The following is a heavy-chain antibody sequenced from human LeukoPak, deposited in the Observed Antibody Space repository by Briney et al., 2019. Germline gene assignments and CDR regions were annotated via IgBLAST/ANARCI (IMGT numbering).Heavy chain of an antibody. CDR3: AKDIRGYAYGDFHYYYGMDV. V-gene: IGHV3-9*01. CDR2: ISWNSGSI. D-gene: IGHD4-17*01. CDR1: GFTFDDYA. Sequence: PGRSLRLSCAASGFTFDDYAMHWVRQAPGKGLEWVSGISWNSGSIGYADSVKGRFTISRDNAKNSLYLQMNSLRAEDTALYYCAKDIRGYAYGDFHYYYGMDVWGQGTTVTVSS. J-gene: IGHJ6*02.